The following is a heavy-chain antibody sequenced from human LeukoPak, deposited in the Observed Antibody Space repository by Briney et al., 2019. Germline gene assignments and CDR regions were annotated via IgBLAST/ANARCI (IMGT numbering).Heavy chain of an antibody. J-gene: IGHJ4*02. CDR2: IKDDGSGK. V-gene: IGHV3-7*05. Sequence: PGGSLRLSCAASGLTFSNYAMSWVRQAPGKGLEWVANIKDDGSGKYYVDSVKGRLTISRDNAEKTLYLQMNSLRAEDTAVYYCARYSGDYYSFHYWGRGTLVTVSS. CDR3: ARYSGDYYSFHY. CDR1: GLTFSNYA. D-gene: IGHD1-26*01.